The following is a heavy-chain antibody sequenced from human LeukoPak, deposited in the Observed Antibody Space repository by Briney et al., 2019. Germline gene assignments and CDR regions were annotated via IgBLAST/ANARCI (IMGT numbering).Heavy chain of an antibody. V-gene: IGHV3-23*01. Sequence: GGSLRLSCAASGFTFSSYGMSWVRQAPGKGLEWVSAISGSGGSTYYADSVKGRFTISRDNSKNTLYLQMNSLRAEDTAVYYCAKDTVKVTTIRRVPHYMDVWGKGTTVTISS. CDR3: AKDTVKVTTIRRVPHYMDV. J-gene: IGHJ6*03. CDR1: GFTFSSYG. D-gene: IGHD5-12*01. CDR2: ISGSGGST.